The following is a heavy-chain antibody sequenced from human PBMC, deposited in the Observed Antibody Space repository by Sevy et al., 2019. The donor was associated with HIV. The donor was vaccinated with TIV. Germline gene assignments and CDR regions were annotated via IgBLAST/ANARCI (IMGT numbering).Heavy chain of an antibody. D-gene: IGHD3-3*01. CDR3: ESDGGTITLFGVVTGMDV. Sequence: ASVKVSCKASGYTFTGYYMHCVRQAPGQGLEWMGWINPKSGCTNYAQKFQGRVTMTRDTSISKAYMELSRLRSDDTAVYYCESDGGTITLFGVVTGMDVWGQGTTVTVSS. J-gene: IGHJ6*02. V-gene: IGHV1-2*02. CDR1: GYTFTGYY. CDR2: INPKSGCT.